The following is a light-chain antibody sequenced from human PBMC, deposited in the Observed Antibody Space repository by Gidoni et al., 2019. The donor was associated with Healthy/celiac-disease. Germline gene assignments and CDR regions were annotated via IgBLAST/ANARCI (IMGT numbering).Light chain of an antibody. Sequence: EIVWTQSPATLSLSPGERATRSCRASQSVSSYLAWYQQKPGQAPRLLIYDASNRATGIPARFSGSGSGPDFPLTISSLEPEDFAVYYCQQRSNWPPGLTFGGGTKVEIK. CDR1: QSVSSY. CDR2: DAS. CDR3: QQRSNWPPGLT. V-gene: IGKV3-11*01. J-gene: IGKJ4*01.